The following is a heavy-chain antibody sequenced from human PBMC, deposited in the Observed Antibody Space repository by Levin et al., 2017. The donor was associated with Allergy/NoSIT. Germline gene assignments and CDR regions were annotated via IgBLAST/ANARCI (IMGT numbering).Heavy chain of an antibody. V-gene: IGHV3-21*01. D-gene: IGHD6-13*01. J-gene: IGHJ4*02. Sequence: GGSLRLSCAASGFTFSSYSMNWVRQAPGKGLEWVSSISSSSSYIYYADSVKGRFTISRDNAKNSLYLQMNSLRAEDTAVYYCARVGEYSSSLEEYYFDYWGQGTLVTVSS. CDR3: ARVGEYSSSLEEYYFDY. CDR1: GFTFSSYS. CDR2: ISSSSSYI.